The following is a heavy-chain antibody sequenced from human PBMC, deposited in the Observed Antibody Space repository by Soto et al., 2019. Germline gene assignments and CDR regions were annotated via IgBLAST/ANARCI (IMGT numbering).Heavy chain of an antibody. CDR1: GFTFTSSA. Sequence: SVKVSCKASGFTFTSSAMQWVRQARGQRLEWIGWIVVGSGNTNYAQKFQERVTITRDMSTSTAYMELSSLRSEDTAVYYCAAASGLRYFDWFGYYGMDVWGQGTTVTVSS. D-gene: IGHD3-9*01. CDR2: IVVGSGNT. J-gene: IGHJ6*02. V-gene: IGHV1-58*02. CDR3: AAASGLRYFDWFGYYGMDV.